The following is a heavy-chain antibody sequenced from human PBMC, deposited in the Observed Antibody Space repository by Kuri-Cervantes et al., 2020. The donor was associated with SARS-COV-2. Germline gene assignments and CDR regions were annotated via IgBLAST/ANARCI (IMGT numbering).Heavy chain of an antibody. V-gene: IGHV1-2*04. Sequence: ASVKVSCKASGYTFTGYYKHWVRQAPGQGLEWMGWINPNSGDTNYAQNFQGWVTMTRDTSISTAYMELSRLRSDDTAVYYCATSGTSTDHYFDYWGQGTLVTVSS. CDR2: INPNSGDT. J-gene: IGHJ4*02. D-gene: IGHD1-14*01. CDR1: GYTFTGYY. CDR3: ATSGTSTDHYFDY.